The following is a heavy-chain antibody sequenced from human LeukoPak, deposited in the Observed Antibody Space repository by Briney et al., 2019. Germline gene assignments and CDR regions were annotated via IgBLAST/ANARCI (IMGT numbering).Heavy chain of an antibody. CDR3: ARSGRGTYYYFDL. J-gene: IGHJ4*02. Sequence: GASVKVSCKASDYTFTRYGISWVRQAPGQGLEWMGWISGYNGNTNYAQRFLGRVSMTADTATSTAYMELRSLTSDDTAMYYCARSGRGTYYYFDLWGQGTLVTVSS. D-gene: IGHD1-26*01. CDR2: ISGYNGNT. V-gene: IGHV1-18*01. CDR1: DYTFTRYG.